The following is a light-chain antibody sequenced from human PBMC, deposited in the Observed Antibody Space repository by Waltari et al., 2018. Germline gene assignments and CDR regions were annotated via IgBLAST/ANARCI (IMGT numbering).Light chain of an antibody. Sequence: QSVLTQPPSASGTPGQKITISCSGRDSNIGTNYVYWYQHLPGMAPKLLIYRNSQLPSGVPDRFSGSKSGKSASLAINGLRSEDEANYYCAAWDDTLRMVVGGGTKLTVL. J-gene: IGLJ2*01. CDR1: DSNIGTNY. CDR3: AAWDDTLRMV. CDR2: RNS. V-gene: IGLV1-47*01.